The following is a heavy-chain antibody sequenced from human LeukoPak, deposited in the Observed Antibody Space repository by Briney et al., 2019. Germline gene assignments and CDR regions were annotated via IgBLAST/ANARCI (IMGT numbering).Heavy chain of an antibody. V-gene: IGHV1-8*01. J-gene: IGHJ4*02. D-gene: IGHD5-12*01. CDR3: ARGWSGYDWRGGAQTFDY. CDR1: GYTFTRYD. Sequence: ASVKVSCKASGYTFTRYDINWVRQATGQGLEWMGWMNPNSGNTGYAQKFQGRVTMTRNTSISTAYMELSSLRSEDTAVYYCARGWSGYDWRGGAQTFDYWGQGTLVTVSS. CDR2: MNPNSGNT.